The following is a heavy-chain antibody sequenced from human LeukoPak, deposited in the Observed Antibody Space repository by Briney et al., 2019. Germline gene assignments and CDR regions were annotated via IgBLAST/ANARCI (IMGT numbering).Heavy chain of an antibody. CDR3: ARDPSFFMIVVPYFDY. V-gene: IGHV1-2*02. CDR2: INPNSGGT. J-gene: IGHJ4*02. D-gene: IGHD3-22*01. CDR1: GYTFTGYY. Sequence: ASVKVSCKASGYTFTGYYMHWVRQAPGQGLEWMGWINPNSGGTNYAQKFQGRVAMTRDTSISTAYMELSRLRSDDTAVYYCARDPSFFMIVVPYFDYWGQGTLVTVSS.